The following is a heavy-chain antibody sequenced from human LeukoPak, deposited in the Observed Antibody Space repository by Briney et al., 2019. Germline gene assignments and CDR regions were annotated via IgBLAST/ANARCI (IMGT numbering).Heavy chain of an antibody. D-gene: IGHD1-26*01. J-gene: IGHJ4*02. Sequence: PGGSLRLSCAASGFTFRSYAMSWVRQAPGKGLEWVPAISGSGGSTYYVDSVKGRFTISRDNSKNTLYLQVNSLRAEDTAVYYCAKELIVGATTPFDYWGQGTLVTVSS. CDR3: AKELIVGATTPFDY. CDR2: ISGSGGST. V-gene: IGHV3-23*01. CDR1: GFTFRSYA.